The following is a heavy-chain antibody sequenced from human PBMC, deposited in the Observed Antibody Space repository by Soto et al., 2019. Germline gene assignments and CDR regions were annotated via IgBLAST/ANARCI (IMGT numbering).Heavy chain of an antibody. V-gene: IGHV4-31*03. Sequence: SETLSLTCTVSGGSISSGSYYWSWIRQHPGKGLEWIGYIYYSGSTYYNPSLKSRVTISVDTSKNQFSRQLSSVTAADTAVYYCARRGDVQTFDDWGHGTLVTTSS. CDR1: GGSISSGSYY. D-gene: IGHD3-16*01. J-gene: IGHJ4*01. CDR3: ARRGDVQTFDD. CDR2: IYYSGST.